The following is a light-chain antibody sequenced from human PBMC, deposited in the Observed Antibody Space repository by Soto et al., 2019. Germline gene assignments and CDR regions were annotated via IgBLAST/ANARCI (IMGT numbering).Light chain of an antibody. V-gene: IGLV2-11*01. J-gene: IGLJ3*02. CDR3: CSYAGSSTLV. CDR2: DAS. Sequence: QSALTQPRSVSGSPGQSVTISCTGTTGDVGAYDFVSWYQHHPAKAPKLMIYDASKRPSGVPDRFSASKSGNTASLTISGLQAEDEADYFCCSYAGSSTLVFGGGTQLTVL. CDR1: TGDVGAYDF.